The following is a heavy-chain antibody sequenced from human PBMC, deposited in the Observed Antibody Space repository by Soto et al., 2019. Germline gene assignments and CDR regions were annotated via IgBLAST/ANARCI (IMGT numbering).Heavy chain of an antibody. Sequence: QVQVVESGGGVVQTGGSLRLSCAASGFTFNKYGMHWVRQAPGMGLEWVAIVWYNGENKYYGDSVKGRFTISRDNSKNTLDLQMNSLRVEDTALYYCARGGSYYFADYWGQGTLVTVSS. CDR2: VWYNGENK. J-gene: IGHJ4*02. CDR3: ARGGSYYFADY. CDR1: GFTFNKYG. D-gene: IGHD1-26*01. V-gene: IGHV3-33*01.